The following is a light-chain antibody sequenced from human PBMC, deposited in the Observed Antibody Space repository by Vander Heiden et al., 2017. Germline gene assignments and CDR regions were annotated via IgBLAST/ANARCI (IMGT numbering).Light chain of an antibody. Sequence: EIVMTQSPATLSVSPGERATLSCRASQSVKFNLAWYQQKPGQAPRLLIYGASTRATGIPARFSGSGSGTDFTLTISSLQSEDFAVYYCQQYNNWPPMTFGYWTKEDIK. J-gene: IGKJ3*01. CDR2: GAS. CDR1: QSVKFN. CDR3: QQYNNWPPMT. V-gene: IGKV3-15*01.